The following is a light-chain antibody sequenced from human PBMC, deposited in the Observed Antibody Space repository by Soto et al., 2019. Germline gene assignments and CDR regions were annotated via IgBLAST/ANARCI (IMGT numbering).Light chain of an antibody. CDR1: QSVSSY. CDR2: DAS. J-gene: IGKJ5*01. Sequence: ELVLTQSPATLSLSPGERASLSCMASQSVSSYLAWYQQKPGQAPRLLIYDASNRATGIPARFSGSGSGTDFTLTISSLEPEDFAVYYCQQRSNWPITCGKGTRLEIK. V-gene: IGKV3-11*01. CDR3: QQRSNWPIT.